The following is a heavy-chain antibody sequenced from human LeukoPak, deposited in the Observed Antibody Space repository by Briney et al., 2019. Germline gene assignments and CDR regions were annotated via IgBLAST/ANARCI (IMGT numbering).Heavy chain of an antibody. V-gene: IGHV3-11*01. CDR3: ASRGGYGSPNL. CDR1: GFTVSDYY. CDR2: ISSSGSTI. Sequence: GGSLRLSCAASGFTVSDYYMSWIRQAPGNGLEWVSYISSSGSTIYYADSVKGRFTISRDNAKNSLYLQMNSLRAEDTAVYYCASRGGYGSPNLWVQGTLVTVSS. J-gene: IGHJ5*02. D-gene: IGHD5-18*01.